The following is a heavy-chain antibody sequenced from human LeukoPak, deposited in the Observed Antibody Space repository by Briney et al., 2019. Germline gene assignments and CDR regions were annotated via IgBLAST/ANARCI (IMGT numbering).Heavy chain of an antibody. CDR2: IYYSGST. V-gene: IGHV4-59*01. D-gene: IGHD3-3*01. CDR1: GDSISSYY. J-gene: IGHJ3*02. Sequence: SETLSLTCTVSGDSISSYYWSWIRQPPGKGLEWIGYIYYSGSTNYNPSLKSRVTISVDTSKNQFSLKLSSVTAADTAVYYCARGTNYDFWSGYYPDAFDIWGQGTMVTVSS. CDR3: ARGTNYDFWSGYYPDAFDI.